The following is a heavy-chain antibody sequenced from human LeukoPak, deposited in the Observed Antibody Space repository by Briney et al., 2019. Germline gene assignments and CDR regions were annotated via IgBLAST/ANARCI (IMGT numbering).Heavy chain of an antibody. CDR3: AKITITMTWGDAFDI. CDR2: ISYDGSNK. D-gene: IGHD3-22*01. V-gene: IGHV3-30*18. CDR1: GFTFSSYG. Sequence: GGSLRLSCAASGFTFSSYGMHWVRQAPGKGLEWVAVISYDGSNKYYADSVKGRFTISRDNSKNTLYLQMNSLRAEDTAVYYCAKITITMTWGDAFDIWGQGTMVTVSS. J-gene: IGHJ3*02.